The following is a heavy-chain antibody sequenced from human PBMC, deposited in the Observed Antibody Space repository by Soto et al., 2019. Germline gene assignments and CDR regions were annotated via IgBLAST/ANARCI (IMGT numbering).Heavy chain of an antibody. CDR2: IKTNTEGGTT. V-gene: IGHV3-15*07. CDR3: TTGSVEGV. J-gene: IGHJ6*02. D-gene: IGHD2-15*01. Sequence: EVQLVESGGGFIYPGGSLRLSCAASGLTISNAWTNWVRQAPGKGLEWVGRIKTNTEGGTTHYAAAVKGRFTVSRDDSKNTLYLQMNSLKTEDTAVYYCTTGSVEGVWGQGTTVTVSS. CDR1: GLTISNAW.